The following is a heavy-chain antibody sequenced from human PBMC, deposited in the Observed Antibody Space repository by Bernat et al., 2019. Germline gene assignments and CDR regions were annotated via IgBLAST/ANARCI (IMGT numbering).Heavy chain of an antibody. D-gene: IGHD4-23*01. CDR2: IHNSGIT. Sequence: EVQVVESGGDLVQPGGSLRLSCAASGFSVSHNHVSWVRQAPGKGLEWVSVIHNSGITKYADSVKGRFTISRDNSKNTVYLQMNNVRVEDTAQYYCMGYGGNSVWVQGTLLTFSS. CDR1: GFSVSHNH. CDR3: MGYGGNSV. V-gene: IGHV3-66*01. J-gene: IGHJ4*02.